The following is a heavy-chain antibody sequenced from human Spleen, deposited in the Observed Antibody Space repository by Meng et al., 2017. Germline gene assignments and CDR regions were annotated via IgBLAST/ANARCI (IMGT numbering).Heavy chain of an antibody. J-gene: IGHJ3*02. CDR3: ARDPLHYYESSGYYYPSAFDI. Sequence: SETLSLTCTVSGSSISSGDYWGWIRQPPGKGLEWIGSIYHSGSTYYNPSLKSRVTISVDRSKKQFSLKLTSVTAADTAVYYCARDPLHYYESSGYYYPSAFDIWGQGTMVTVSS. CDR2: IYHSGST. CDR1: GSSISSGDY. V-gene: IGHV4-38-2*02. D-gene: IGHD3-22*01.